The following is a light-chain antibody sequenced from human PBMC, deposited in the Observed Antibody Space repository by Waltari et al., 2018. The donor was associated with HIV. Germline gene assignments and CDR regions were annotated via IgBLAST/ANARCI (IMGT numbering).Light chain of an antibody. CDR2: ATS. CDR3: QQYNTWPRT. Sequence: EIVMTQSPATLSVSPGERVTLFCRASQSVITNLAWYQQKFGQPPRLLIYATSIRATNIPARFSGGGSGTEFTLTISSLQSEDFAIYYCQQYNTWPRTFGQGTKVEV. V-gene: IGKV3-15*01. J-gene: IGKJ1*01. CDR1: QSVITN.